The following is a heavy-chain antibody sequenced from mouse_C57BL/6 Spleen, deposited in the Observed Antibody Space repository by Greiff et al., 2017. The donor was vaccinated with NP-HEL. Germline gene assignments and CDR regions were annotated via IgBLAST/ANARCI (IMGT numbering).Heavy chain of an antibody. CDR1: GYSITSGYY. CDR3: ARERGTSGYFDG. V-gene: IGHV3-6*01. CDR2: ISYDGSN. D-gene: IGHD1-1*01. Sequence: EVKLEESGPGLVKPSQSLSLTCSVTGYSITSGYYWNWIRQFPGNKLEWMGYISYDGSNNYNPSLKNRISITRDTSKNQFFLKLNSVTTEDTATYYCARERGTSGYFDGWGTGTTVTVAS. J-gene: IGHJ1*03.